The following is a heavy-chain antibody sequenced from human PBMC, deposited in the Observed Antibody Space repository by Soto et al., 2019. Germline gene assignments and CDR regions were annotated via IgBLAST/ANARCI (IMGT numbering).Heavy chain of an antibody. CDR1: GGSISSGGYY. CDR2: IYYSGST. CDR3: AGNDSSGYLFGY. D-gene: IGHD3-22*01. Sequence: PSETLSLTCTVSGGSISSGGYYWSWIRQHPGKGLEWIGYIYYSGSTYYNPSLKSRVTISVDTSKNQFSLKLSSVTAADTAVYYCAGNDSSGYLFGYWGQGTLVTVPS. J-gene: IGHJ4*02. V-gene: IGHV4-31*03.